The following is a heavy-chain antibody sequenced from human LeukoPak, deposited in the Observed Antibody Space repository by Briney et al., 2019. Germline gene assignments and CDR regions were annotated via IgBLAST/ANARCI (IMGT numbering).Heavy chain of an antibody. V-gene: IGHV4-4*02. J-gene: IGHJ5*02. Sequence: PSETLSLTCAVSGGSISSAHWWSWVRQPPVKGLEWIGEVDHSGSTKYNPALKSRVTISVDKSKNQFSLRLSSVTAADTAVCYCARVHKYCSGISCYRFDPWGQGTLVTVSS. CDR1: GGSISSAHW. D-gene: IGHD2-2*01. CDR3: ARVHKYCSGISCYRFDP. CDR2: VDHSGST.